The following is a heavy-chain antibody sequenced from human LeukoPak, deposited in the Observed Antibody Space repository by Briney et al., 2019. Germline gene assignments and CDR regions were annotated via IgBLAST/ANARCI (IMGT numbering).Heavy chain of an antibody. CDR1: GYTFTSYD. D-gene: IGHD6-6*01. V-gene: IGHV1-8*01. CDR2: MSPNSGNT. J-gene: IGHJ4*02. Sequence: GASVKVSCKASGYTFTSYDINWVRQATGQGLEWMGWMSPNSGNTGYAQKFQGRVTMTRNTSISTAYMELSSLRSEDTAVYYCARGTAARRGARFDYWGQGTLVTVSS. CDR3: ARGTAARRGARFDY.